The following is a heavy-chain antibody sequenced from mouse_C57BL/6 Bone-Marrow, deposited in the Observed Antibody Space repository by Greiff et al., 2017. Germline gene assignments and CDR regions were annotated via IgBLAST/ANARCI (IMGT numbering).Heavy chain of an antibody. V-gene: IGHV1-81*01. Sequence: QVQLQQSGAELARPGASVKLSCKASGYTFTSYGISWVKQRTGQGLEWIGEIYPRSGNTYYNEKFKGKATLTADKSSSTAYMELRSLTSEDSAVYVCAREGDDYDGSSDVAGFAYWGQGNLVSVAA. D-gene: IGHD1-1*01. CDR1: GYTFTSYG. CDR3: AREGDDYDGSSDVAGFAY. J-gene: IGHJ3*01. CDR2: IYPRSGNT.